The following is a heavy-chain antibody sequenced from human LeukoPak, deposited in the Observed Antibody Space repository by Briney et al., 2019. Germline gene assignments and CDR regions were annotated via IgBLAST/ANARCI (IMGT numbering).Heavy chain of an antibody. J-gene: IGHJ4*02. Sequence: GGSLRLSCAASGFTFNTYAMSWVRQAPGKGVEWVSLIIGSGNSIHYADSVKGRFTISRDNFKNTVFLQLNSLRPEDTAVYYCAKHGDNVWGSFRFGLDYWGQGTLVTVSS. CDR2: IIGSGNSI. V-gene: IGHV3-23*01. D-gene: IGHD3-16*02. CDR1: GFTFNTYA. CDR3: AKHGDNVWGSFRFGLDY.